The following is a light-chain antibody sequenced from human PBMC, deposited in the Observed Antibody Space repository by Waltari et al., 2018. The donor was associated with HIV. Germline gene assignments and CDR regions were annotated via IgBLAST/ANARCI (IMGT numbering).Light chain of an antibody. CDR1: SSDLGTFVS. J-gene: IGLJ1*01. CDR2: EVT. Sequence: QSALTPPRSVSGSPGQSVTISFTGPSSDLGTFVSVSLYQQSPGKAPKVLFYEVTQRPSGVPDRFTGSKSGITASLTSSGLQGDDEADYYCCSYAGSYTYVFGTGTKVNVL. V-gene: IGLV2-11*01. CDR3: CSYAGSYTYV.